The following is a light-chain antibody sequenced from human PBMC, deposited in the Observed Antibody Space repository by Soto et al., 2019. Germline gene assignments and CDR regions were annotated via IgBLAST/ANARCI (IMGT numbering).Light chain of an antibody. J-gene: IGKJ4*01. CDR1: QSVSSY. CDR3: QQRSNWPPT. CDR2: DAS. V-gene: IGKV3-11*01. Sequence: EIVFTQSPGTLSLSPGERATLSCRASQSVSSYLAWYQQKPGQAPRLLIYDASNRATGIPARFSGSGSGTDFTLTISSLEPEDFAVYYRQQRSNWPPTFGGGTKVDIK.